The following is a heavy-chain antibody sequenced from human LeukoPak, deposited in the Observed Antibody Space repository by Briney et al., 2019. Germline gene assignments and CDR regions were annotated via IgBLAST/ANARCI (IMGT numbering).Heavy chain of an antibody. D-gene: IGHD3-10*01. CDR2: IIPIFGTA. CDR1: GGTFSSYA. Sequence: ASVKVSCKASGGTFSSYAISWVRHAPGQGLEWMGRIIPIFGTANYAQKLQGRVTITTDESTSTAYMELSSLRSEDTAVYYCARDLGGTFSYWYFDLWGRGTLVTVSS. V-gene: IGHV1-69*05. J-gene: IGHJ2*01. CDR3: ARDLGGTFSYWYFDL.